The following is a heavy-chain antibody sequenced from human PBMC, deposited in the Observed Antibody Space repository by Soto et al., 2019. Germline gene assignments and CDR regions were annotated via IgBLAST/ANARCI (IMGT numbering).Heavy chain of an antibody. D-gene: IGHD3-22*01. Sequence: PGGSLRLSCSASGFTFSSYAMHWVRQAPGKGLEYVSAISSNGGSTYYADSVKGRFTISRDNAKNSLYLQMNSLRAEDTAVYYCARGDYYDISGPFSDAFDIWGQGTMVTVSS. CDR1: GFTFSSYA. CDR3: ARGDYYDISGPFSDAFDI. CDR2: ISSNGGST. J-gene: IGHJ3*02. V-gene: IGHV3-64*04.